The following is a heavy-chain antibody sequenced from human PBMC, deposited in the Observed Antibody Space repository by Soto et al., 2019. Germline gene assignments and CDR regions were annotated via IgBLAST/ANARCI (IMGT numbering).Heavy chain of an antibody. Sequence: QVQLVQSGAEVKKPGASVTVSCKTSGYTFSSHYIHWVRQAPGQGLEWMGLINPRGGTTDYEQKLQGRRTMXXXTXXSTVSMELSSLPSEDTAVYYCARLNYGGSSAWFDPWGQGTLVTVSS. J-gene: IGHJ5*02. V-gene: IGHV1-46*04. CDR1: GYTFSSHY. CDR3: ARLNYGGSSAWFDP. CDR2: INPRGGTT. D-gene: IGHD2-15*01.